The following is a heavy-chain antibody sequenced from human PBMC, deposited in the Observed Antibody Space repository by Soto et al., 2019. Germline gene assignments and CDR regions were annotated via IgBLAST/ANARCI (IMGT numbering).Heavy chain of an antibody. CDR1: GGSISNYY. CDR3: ASGGNWFNP. V-gene: IGHV4-59*01. CDR2: MYYNGNI. J-gene: IGHJ5*02. Sequence: EPLSLTCNVSGGSISNYYWTWVRQSPEKGLEWIGYMYYNGNINYNPSLKSRVTISIDTSKNQFSLTLKSVTAADTAVYYCASGGNWFNPWGPGVLVTVSS. D-gene: IGHD3-16*01.